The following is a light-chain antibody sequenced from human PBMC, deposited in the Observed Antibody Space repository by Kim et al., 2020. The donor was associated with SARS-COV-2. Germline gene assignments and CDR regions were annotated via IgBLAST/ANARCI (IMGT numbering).Light chain of an antibody. V-gene: IGKV3-15*01. Sequence: EIVMTQSPATLSVSPGERATLSCRAGQSVRSSLAWYQQKPGQAPRLLIYGASTRATGIPARFSGSGSETEFTLTISSLQSEDFAVYYCHQYNNWPLTFGGGTKLEI. CDR1: QSVRSS. CDR3: HQYNNWPLT. CDR2: GAS. J-gene: IGKJ4*01.